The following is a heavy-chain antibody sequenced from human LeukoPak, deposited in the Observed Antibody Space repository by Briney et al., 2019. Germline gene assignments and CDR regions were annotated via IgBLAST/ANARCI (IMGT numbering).Heavy chain of an antibody. CDR1: GFTFSTSA. J-gene: IGHJ4*02. CDR2: ISESGGST. CDR3: AKGSF. D-gene: IGHD3-10*01. Sequence: GGSLRLSCVVSGFTFSTSAMSWVRQAPGKGLEWVSGISESGGSTYYADSVKGRFTSSRDNSKNTLYLQMNNLRAEDAAAYYCAKGSFWGQGTLVTVSS. V-gene: IGHV3-23*01.